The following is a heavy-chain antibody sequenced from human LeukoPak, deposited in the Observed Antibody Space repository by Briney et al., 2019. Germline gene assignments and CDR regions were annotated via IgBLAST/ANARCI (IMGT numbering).Heavy chain of an antibody. CDR3: AREVGYSSGWYRPGFDY. D-gene: IGHD6-19*01. CDR2: ISSSGSTI. Sequence: PGGSLRLSCAASGFTFSGYEMNWVRQAPGKGLEWVSYISSSGSTIYYADSVKGRFTISRDNAKNSLYLQMNSPRAEDTAVYYCAREVGYSSGWYRPGFDYWGQETLVTVSS. J-gene: IGHJ4*02. V-gene: IGHV3-48*03. CDR1: GFTFSGYE.